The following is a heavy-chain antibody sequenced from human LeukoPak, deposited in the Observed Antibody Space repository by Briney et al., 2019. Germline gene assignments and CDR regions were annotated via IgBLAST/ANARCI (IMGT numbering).Heavy chain of an antibody. D-gene: IGHD6-13*01. V-gene: IGHV4-59*01. CDR1: GAALNTYH. Sequence: PSETLSLTCTVSGAALNTYHWTWIRQSPGKRLEWIGYVYSGGSTNSNPSLKSRVTFSVDTSKNQFSVKLSSVTAADTAIYYCARDLKGYYIGVWGKGTTVIVSS. CDR3: ARDLKGYYIGV. J-gene: IGHJ6*03. CDR2: VYSGGST.